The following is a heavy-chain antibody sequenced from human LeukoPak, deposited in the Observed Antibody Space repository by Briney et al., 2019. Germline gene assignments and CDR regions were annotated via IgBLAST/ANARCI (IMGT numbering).Heavy chain of an antibody. V-gene: IGHV3-23*01. CDR1: GFTFSSYG. CDR3: AKDISYDSSGYAFDY. Sequence: GGSLRLSCAASGFTFSSYGMSWVRQAPGKGLEWVSAISGSGGTTYYADSVKGRFTISRDNSRNTLYLQMNSLRAEDTALYYCAKDISYDSSGYAFDYWGQGTLVTVSS. D-gene: IGHD3-22*01. J-gene: IGHJ4*02. CDR2: ISGSGGTT.